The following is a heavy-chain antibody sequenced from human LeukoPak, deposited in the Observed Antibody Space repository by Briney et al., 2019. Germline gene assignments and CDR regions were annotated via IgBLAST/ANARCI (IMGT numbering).Heavy chain of an antibody. CDR1: GGTFSSYA. J-gene: IGHJ4*02. Sequence: ASVKVSCKASGGTFSSYAISWVRQAPGQGLEWMGWISAYNGNTNYAQKLQGRVTMTTDTSTSTAYMELRSLRSDDTAVYYCARNYDILTGYYNVPEFDYWGQGTLVTVSS. V-gene: IGHV1-18*01. CDR2: ISAYNGNT. D-gene: IGHD3-9*01. CDR3: ARNYDILTGYYNVPEFDY.